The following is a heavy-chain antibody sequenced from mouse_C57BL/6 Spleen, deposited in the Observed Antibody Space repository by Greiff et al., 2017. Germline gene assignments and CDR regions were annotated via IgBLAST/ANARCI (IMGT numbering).Heavy chain of an antibody. Sequence: QVQLQQSGAELVKPGASVKMSCKASGYTFTTYPIEWMKQNHGKSLEWIGNFHPYNDDTKYNAKFKGKDTLTVDQSSNTVYLELSRITSDDSAVYYCARSYTGIDYFDYWGQGTTVTVSS. D-gene: IGHD2-12*01. J-gene: IGHJ2*01. CDR3: ARSYTGIDYFDY. CDR1: GYTFTTYP. V-gene: IGHV1-47*01. CDR2: FHPYNDDT.